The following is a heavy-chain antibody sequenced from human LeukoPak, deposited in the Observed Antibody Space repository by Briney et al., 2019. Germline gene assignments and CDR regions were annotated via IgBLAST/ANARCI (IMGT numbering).Heavy chain of an antibody. J-gene: IGHJ6*03. Sequence: SETLSLTCTVSGYSISSGYYWGWIRQPPGKVLEWIGIIYHSGSTYYNPSLKSRVTISVDTSKNQFSLKLSSVTAADTAVYYCARSSFGDYDYVWGSYRWGDYYYMDVWGKGNTVTISS. CDR2: IYHSGST. CDR1: GYSISSGYY. D-gene: IGHD3-16*02. V-gene: IGHV4-38-2*02. CDR3: ARSSFGDYDYVWGSYRWGDYYYMDV.